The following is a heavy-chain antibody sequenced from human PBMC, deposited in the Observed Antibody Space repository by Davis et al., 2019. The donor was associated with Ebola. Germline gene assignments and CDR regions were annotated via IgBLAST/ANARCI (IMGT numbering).Heavy chain of an antibody. J-gene: IGHJ4*02. CDR1: GSTFSNNW. V-gene: IGHV3-74*01. D-gene: IGHD2-8*01. Sequence: HTGGSLRLSCQVSGSTFSNNWMTWARQVPGKALVWVSSINRDGTTTTYADSVKGRFTISRDNAKNTVYLQMNSLRVEDTAVYYCACYVLGWGQGTLVTVSS. CDR3: ACYVLG. CDR2: INRDGTTT.